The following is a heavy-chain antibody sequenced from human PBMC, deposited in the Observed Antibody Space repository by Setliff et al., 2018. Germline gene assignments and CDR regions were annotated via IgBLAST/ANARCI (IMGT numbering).Heavy chain of an antibody. CDR1: GFIFSNHG. D-gene: IGHD3-10*01. Sequence: PGGSLRLSCAASGFIFSNHGMHWVRQAPGKGLDWVSFIHYSGNDIHYADSVKGRFTISRDNSKNTLYLQMNSLRAEDTAVYYCAKEALLWFGELSDAFDIWGQGTMVTVSS. CDR3: AKEALLWFGELSDAFDI. V-gene: IGHV3-30*02. CDR2: IHYSGNDI. J-gene: IGHJ3*02.